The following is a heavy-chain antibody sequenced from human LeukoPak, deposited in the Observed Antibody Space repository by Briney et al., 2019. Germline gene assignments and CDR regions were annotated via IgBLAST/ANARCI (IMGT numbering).Heavy chain of an antibody. CDR2: IYYSGST. CDR3: ARGEGYGEFQI. J-gene: IGHJ4*02. D-gene: IGHD3-10*01. Sequence: PSETLSLTCTVSGGSISSYYWSWIRQPPGKGLGWIGYIYYSGSTNYNPSLKSRVTISVDTSKNQFSLKLSSVTAADTAVYYCARGEGYGEFQIWGQGTLVTASS. CDR1: GGSISSYY. V-gene: IGHV4-59*01.